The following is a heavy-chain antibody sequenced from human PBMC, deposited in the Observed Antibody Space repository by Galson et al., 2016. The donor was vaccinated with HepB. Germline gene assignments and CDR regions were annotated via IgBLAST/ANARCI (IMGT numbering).Heavy chain of an antibody. CDR2: ISISSTYI. V-gene: IGHV3-21*01. J-gene: IGHJ6*02. CDR1: GFTFSSYS. CDR3: ARVVSCSGGTCPSVYYYYGMDV. Sequence: SLRLSCAASGFTFSSYSMIWVRQAPGKGLEWVSSISISSTYIYYADSVRGRFTISRDNAENSLHLQMNSLRAEDTAAYYCARVVSCSGGTCPSVYYYYGMDVWGQGTTVTVSS. D-gene: IGHD2-15*01.